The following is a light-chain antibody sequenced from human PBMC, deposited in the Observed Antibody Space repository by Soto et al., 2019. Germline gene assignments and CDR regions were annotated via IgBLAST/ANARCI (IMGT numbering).Light chain of an antibody. CDR1: QGINSY. V-gene: IGKV1-9*01. CDR3: QQFSRSPPT. J-gene: IGKJ4*01. CDR2: AAS. Sequence: DIQLTQSPSFLSASVGDRVTITCRASQGINSYLAWYQQKPGTAPKLLIYAASTLQSGVPSRFSGSGSGTDFTPKITSLQPEDFATFYWQQFSRSPPTFGGGPKVEI.